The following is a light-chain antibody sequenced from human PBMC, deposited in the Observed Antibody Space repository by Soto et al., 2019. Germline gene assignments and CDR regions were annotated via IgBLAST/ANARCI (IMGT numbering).Light chain of an antibody. CDR2: GNS. CDR3: QSYDISLSGVV. V-gene: IGLV1-40*01. Sequence: QSVLTQPPSVSGAPGQRVTISCTGSSSNIGAGYDVHWYQQLPGTAPKLLIYGNSNRPSGVPDRFSGSKSGTSASLAITGLQAEDEADYYCQSYDISLSGVVFGGGTKVTVL. J-gene: IGLJ2*01. CDR1: SSNIGAGYD.